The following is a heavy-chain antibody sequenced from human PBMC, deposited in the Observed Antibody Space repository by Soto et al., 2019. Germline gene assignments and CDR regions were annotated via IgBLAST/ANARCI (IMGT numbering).Heavy chain of an antibody. D-gene: IGHD2-21*01. CDR3: AQEVVNQNGVWDCFDS. CDR2: IHGAGGWT. V-gene: IGHV3-23*01. CDR1: GFNFSNYA. J-gene: IGHJ5*01. Sequence: PGGSLRLSCAASGFNFSNYAMSWVRQAPGKGLEWVSSIHGAGGWTYYADSVKGRFTVSRDDSKETLYLQLRSLRVDDTAIYYRAQEVVNQNGVWDCFDSCGTGTLVLVSS.